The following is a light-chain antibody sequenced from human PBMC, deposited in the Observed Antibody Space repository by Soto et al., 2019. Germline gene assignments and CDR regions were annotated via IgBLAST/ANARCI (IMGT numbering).Light chain of an antibody. J-gene: IGLJ3*02. Sequence: QSVPTQSPSASASLGASVKLTCTLSSGHSSYTIAWHQQQPEKGPRYLMKLHSDGSHSKGDGIPDRFSGSSSGSERFLTISSLQSEDEADYFCQTWGTGIRVFGGGTKLTVL. CDR1: SGHSSYT. CDR2: LHSDGSH. CDR3: QTWGTGIRV. V-gene: IGLV4-69*01.